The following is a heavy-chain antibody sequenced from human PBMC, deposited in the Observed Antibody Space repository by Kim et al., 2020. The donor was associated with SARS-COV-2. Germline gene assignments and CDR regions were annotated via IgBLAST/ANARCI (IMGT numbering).Heavy chain of an antibody. D-gene: IGHD6-6*01. V-gene: IGHV4-30-4*01. J-gene: IGHJ2*01. CDR2: IYYSGST. CDR1: GGSISSGDYY. Sequence: SETLSLTCTVSGGSISSGDYYWSWIRQPPGKSLEWIGYIYYSGSTYYNPSLKSRVTISVDTSKNRFSLKLSSVTAADTAVYYCARVVLSSSIRYFDLWGRGTLVTVSS. CDR3: ARVVLSSSIRYFDL.